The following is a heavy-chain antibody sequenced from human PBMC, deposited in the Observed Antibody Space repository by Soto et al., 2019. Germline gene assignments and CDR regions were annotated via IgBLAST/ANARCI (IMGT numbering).Heavy chain of an antibody. Sequence: EVQLVESGGGLVQPGGSLRLSCAASGFTFSSNWMHWVRQAPGKGLVWVSRIESDGSSTNYAESVKGRFTISSYNAKNSLYLQMNSLRAEDTAVYFCARGGSYLTGTDYLLQWGPGTLVTVSS. CDR3: ARGGSYLTGTDYLLQ. D-gene: IGHD3-10*01. J-gene: IGHJ4*02. CDR2: IESDGSST. V-gene: IGHV3-74*01. CDR1: GFTFSSNW.